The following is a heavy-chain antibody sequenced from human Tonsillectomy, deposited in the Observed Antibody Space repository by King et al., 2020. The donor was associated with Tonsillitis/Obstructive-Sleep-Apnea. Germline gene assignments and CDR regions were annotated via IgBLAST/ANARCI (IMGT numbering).Heavy chain of an antibody. CDR2: IYYSGST. J-gene: IGHJ4*02. CDR1: GGSISSSRYY. CDR3: ARLYSGSCNY. Sequence: QLQLQESGPGLVKPSETLSLTCTVSGGSISSSRYYWGWIRQPPGKGLEWIGSIYYSGSTYYNPSLKARVTISVETSKNQLSLKLSSRTAADTAVYYCARLYSGSCNYWGQGTLVTVSS. V-gene: IGHV4-39*01. D-gene: IGHD1-26*01.